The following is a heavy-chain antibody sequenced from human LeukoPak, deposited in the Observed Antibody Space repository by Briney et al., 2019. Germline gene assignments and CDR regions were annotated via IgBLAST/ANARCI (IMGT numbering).Heavy chain of an antibody. D-gene: IGHD1-26*01. J-gene: IGHJ3*02. Sequence: ASVKVSCKVSGYTLSELSMNWVRQAPGKGLEWMGGFDPEDDEAISAPKFQGRVTMTEDSSTDTAYMELSSLTSVHAAVYYCAAESLSGSRKDVFDIWGQGTLVTVSS. CDR1: GYTLSELS. CDR2: FDPEDDEA. CDR3: AAESLSGSRKDVFDI. V-gene: IGHV1-24*01.